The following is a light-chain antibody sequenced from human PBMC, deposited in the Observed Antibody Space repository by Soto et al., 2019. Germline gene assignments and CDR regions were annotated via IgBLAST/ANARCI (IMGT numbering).Light chain of an antibody. V-gene: IGLV1-40*01. Sequence: QSVLTQPPSVSGAPGQRVTISCTGSSSNIRAGYDVHWYQQLPGTAPKLLIYGNSNRPSGVPDRFSGSKSGTSASLAITGLQAEDEADYSCQSYDSSLSGAVVFGGGTKVTVL. CDR3: QSYDSSLSGAVV. CDR2: GNS. J-gene: IGLJ2*01. CDR1: SSNIRAGYD.